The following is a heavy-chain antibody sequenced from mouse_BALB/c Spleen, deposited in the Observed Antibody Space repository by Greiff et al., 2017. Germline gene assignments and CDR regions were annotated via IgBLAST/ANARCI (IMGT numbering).Heavy chain of an antibody. V-gene: IGHV2-2*02. CDR1: GFSLTSYG. CDR3: ASSYNYAMDY. CDR2: IWSGGST. Sequence: QVHVKQSGPGLVQPSQSLSITCTVSGFSLTSYGVHWVRQSPGKGLKWLGVIWSGGSTDYNAAFISRLSISKDNSKSQVFFKMNSLQANDTAIYYCASSYNYAMDYWGQGTSVTVSS. D-gene: IGHD1-1*01. J-gene: IGHJ4*01.